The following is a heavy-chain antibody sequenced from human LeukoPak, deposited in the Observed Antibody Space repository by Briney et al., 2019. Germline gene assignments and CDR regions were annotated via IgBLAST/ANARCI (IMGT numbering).Heavy chain of an antibody. D-gene: IGHD2-15*01. CDR3: ARAYCSGGSCYSRRAFDY. CDR1: GGSFSGYY. V-gene: IGHV4-34*01. J-gene: IGHJ4*02. CDR2: TNHSGST. Sequence: SETLSLTCAVYGGSFSGYYWSWIRQPPGKGLEWIGETNHSGSTNYNPSLKSRVTISVDTSKNQFSLKLSSVTAADTAVYYCARAYCSGGSCYSRRAFDYWGQGTLVTVSS.